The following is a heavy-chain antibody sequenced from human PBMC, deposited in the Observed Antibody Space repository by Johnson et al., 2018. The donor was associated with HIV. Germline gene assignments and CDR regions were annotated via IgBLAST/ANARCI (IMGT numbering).Heavy chain of an antibody. V-gene: IGHV3-23*04. D-gene: IGHD6-6*01. CDR1: GFTVSSNY. CDR3: AKDKEYSSSPGAFDI. CDR2: SGSGGST. J-gene: IGHJ3*02. Sequence: VQLVESGGGLIQPGGSLRLSCAASGFTVSSNYMSWVRQAPGKGLEWVSAISGSGGSTYYADSVKGRFTISRDNSKNTLYLQMNSLRAEDTAVYYCAKDKEYSSSPGAFDIWGQGTLVIVSS.